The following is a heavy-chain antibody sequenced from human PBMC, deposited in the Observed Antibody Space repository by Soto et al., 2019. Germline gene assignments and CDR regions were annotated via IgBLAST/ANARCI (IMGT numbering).Heavy chain of an antibody. V-gene: IGHV4-59*01. CDR2: IYYSGST. J-gene: IGHJ6*02. Sequence: PSETLSLTCTVSGGSISSYYWSWIRQPPGKGLEWIGYIYYSGSTNYNPSLKSRVTISVDTSKNQFSLKLSSVTAADTAVYYCARGNESSIFGVVTSYYYYGMDVWGQGTTVTVSS. D-gene: IGHD3-3*01. CDR1: GGSISSYY. CDR3: ARGNESSIFGVVTSYYYYGMDV.